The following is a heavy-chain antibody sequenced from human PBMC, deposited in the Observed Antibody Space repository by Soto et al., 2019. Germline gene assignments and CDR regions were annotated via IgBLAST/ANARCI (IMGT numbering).Heavy chain of an antibody. CDR3: AKASGSSWTYYFDS. CDR2: MSGSGGST. CDR1: GFSFSGYV. J-gene: IGHJ4*02. Sequence: GGSLRLSCAASGFSFSGYVMAWVRQAPGKGLEWVSAMSGSGGSTYYPDSVKGRFTISRDNSENTLYLQMNSLRAEDTAVYYCAKASGSSWTYYFDSWGQGTLVTVSS. D-gene: IGHD6-6*01. V-gene: IGHV3-23*01.